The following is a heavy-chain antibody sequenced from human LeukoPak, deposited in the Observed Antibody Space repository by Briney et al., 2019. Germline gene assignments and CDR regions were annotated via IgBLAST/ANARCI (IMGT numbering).Heavy chain of an antibody. CDR3: AKDRAYDSSG. Sequence: GGSLRLSCAASGFTFSSFAVNWVRQAPGRGLEWVSAMSGSGASTYFADSVKGRFTISRDNSKNTLYLQMNSLRPEDTALYHCAKDRAYDSSGWGQGTLVTVSS. J-gene: IGHJ4*02. V-gene: IGHV3-23*01. D-gene: IGHD3-22*01. CDR2: MSGSGAST. CDR1: GFTFSSFA.